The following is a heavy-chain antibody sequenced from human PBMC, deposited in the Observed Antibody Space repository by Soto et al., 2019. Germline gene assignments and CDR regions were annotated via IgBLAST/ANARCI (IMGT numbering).Heavy chain of an antibody. Sequence: VQLVESGGGVVQPERSLRLSCAASGFTFSRQAMHWVRQAPGRGLEWVAVIWYHGIDKHYADSVKGRFTISRDNSKNTVYLQMNSLRGEDTAVYYCATGFLGLCTGGNCPLDYWGQGTLVTVSS. V-gene: IGHV3-33*01. CDR2: IWYHGIDK. J-gene: IGHJ4*02. D-gene: IGHD2-15*01. CDR3: ATGFLGLCTGGNCPLDY. CDR1: GFTFSRQA.